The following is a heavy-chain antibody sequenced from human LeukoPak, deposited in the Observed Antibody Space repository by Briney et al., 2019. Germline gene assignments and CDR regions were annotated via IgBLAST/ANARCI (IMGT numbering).Heavy chain of an antibody. D-gene: IGHD6-19*01. CDR2: INTNTGNP. CDR3: ARDLYSSGWYQFDY. CDR1: GYTFTSYA. Sequence: ASVKVSCKASGYTFTSYAMNWVRQAPGQGLEWMGWINTNTGNPTYAQGFTGRFVFSLDTSVSTAYLQISSLKAEDTAVYYCARDLYSSGWYQFDYWGQGTLVTVSS. J-gene: IGHJ4*02. V-gene: IGHV7-4-1*02.